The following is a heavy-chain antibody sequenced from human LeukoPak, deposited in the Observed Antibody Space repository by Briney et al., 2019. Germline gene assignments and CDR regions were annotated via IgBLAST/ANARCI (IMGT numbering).Heavy chain of an antibody. CDR1: GFTFSNYW. CDR3: ARDRQIAY. Sequence: HPGGSLRLSCAASGFTFSNYWLTWVRQAPGGGRGWVANIKQDGSENPYVDSVKGRFTTSRDNAQDSLYLPMNSPRAEDTAVYYCARDRQIAYWGQGTLVTVSS. J-gene: IGHJ4*02. CDR2: IKQDGSEN. V-gene: IGHV3-7*01.